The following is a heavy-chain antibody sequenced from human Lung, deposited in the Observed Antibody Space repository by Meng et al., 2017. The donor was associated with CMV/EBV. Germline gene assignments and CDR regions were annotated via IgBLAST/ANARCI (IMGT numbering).Heavy chain of an antibody. Sequence: ESLKISCAASGFTFSSFSMNWVRQAPGKGLEWVSSISGGSNYIYYADSVKGRFTISRDNAKNSLYLQMNSLRAEDTAVYYCARNSFRGSGSYYNDWGKGTXVTVSS. V-gene: IGHV3-21*01. CDR3: ARNSFRGSGSYYND. CDR2: ISGGSNYI. CDR1: GFTFSSFS. J-gene: IGHJ4*02. D-gene: IGHD3-10*01.